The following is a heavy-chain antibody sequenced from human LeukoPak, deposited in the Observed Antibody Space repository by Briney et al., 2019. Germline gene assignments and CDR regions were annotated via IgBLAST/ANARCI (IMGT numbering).Heavy chain of an antibody. V-gene: IGHV3-64*01. D-gene: IGHD3-3*01. J-gene: IGHJ2*01. CDR1: GFTFSSYA. Sequence: GGSLRLSCAASGFTFSSYAMHWVRQAPGKGLEYVSAISSNGGSTYYANSVKGRFTISRDNSKNTLYLQMGSLRAEDMAVYYCARAASDFWGGYQRHSYWYFDLWGRGTLVTVSS. CDR3: ARAASDFWGGYQRHSYWYFDL. CDR2: ISSNGGST.